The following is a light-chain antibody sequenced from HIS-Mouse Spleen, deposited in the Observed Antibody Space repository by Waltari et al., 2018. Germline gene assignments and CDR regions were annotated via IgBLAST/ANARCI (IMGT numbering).Light chain of an antibody. Sequence: SYDLTQPPSVSVSPGQPARITCSGHALPKKYAYWYQQKSGQAPVLVIYEDSKRPSGIPERFSGSSSGTMATLTISGAQVEDEADYYCYSTDSSGNHRVFGGGTKLTVL. V-gene: IGLV3-10*01. J-gene: IGLJ2*01. CDR3: YSTDSSGNHRV. CDR1: ALPKKY. CDR2: EDS.